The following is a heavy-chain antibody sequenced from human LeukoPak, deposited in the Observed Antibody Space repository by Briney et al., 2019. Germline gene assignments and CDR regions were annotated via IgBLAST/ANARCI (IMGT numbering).Heavy chain of an antibody. J-gene: IGHJ3*02. CDR2: INPDGSNI. CDR1: GFSFSNNW. Sequence: GGSPRLSCAASGFSFSNNWMHWIRQIPGKGLVWVSHINPDGSNIKYADSVKGRFTISRDNAKNTLYLQMNSLRAEDTAVYYCARPPHAYGFDMWGQGTMVTVSS. CDR3: ARPPHAYGFDM. V-gene: IGHV3-74*01.